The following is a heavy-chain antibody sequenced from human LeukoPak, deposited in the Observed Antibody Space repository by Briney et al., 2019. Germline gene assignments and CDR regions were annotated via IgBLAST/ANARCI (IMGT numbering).Heavy chain of an antibody. J-gene: IGHJ3*02. CDR1: GFTFSSYA. CDR2: ISGSGGST. Sequence: PGGSLRLSCAASGFTFSSYAMSWVRQAPGKGLGWVSAISGSGGSTYYADSVKGRFTISRDNSKNTLYLQMNSLRAEDTAVYYCVKDPGYDILTGYDDAFDIWGQGTMVTVSS. V-gene: IGHV3-23*01. D-gene: IGHD3-9*01. CDR3: VKDPGYDILTGYDDAFDI.